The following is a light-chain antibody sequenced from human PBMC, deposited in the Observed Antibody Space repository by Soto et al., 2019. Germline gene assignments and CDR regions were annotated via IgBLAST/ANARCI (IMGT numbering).Light chain of an antibody. CDR2: GAS. V-gene: IGKV3-20*01. CDR3: QQYGRSSWT. CDR1: QSFSSSY. J-gene: IGKJ1*01. Sequence: DIVLTQSPGTLSLSPGERATLSCRASQSFSSSYLAWYQQKSGQAPRLLIYGASNRATGIPDRFSGSGSGTDFTLTISRLEPEDFAVYYCQQYGRSSWTFGQGTKVDIK.